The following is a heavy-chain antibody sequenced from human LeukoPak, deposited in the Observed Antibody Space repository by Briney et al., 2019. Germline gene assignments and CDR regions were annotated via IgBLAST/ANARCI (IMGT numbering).Heavy chain of an antibody. CDR2: IWYDGSNK. V-gene: IGHV3-33*06. J-gene: IGHJ6*03. Sequence: PGRSLRLSCAASGFTFSSYGMHWVRQAPGKGLEWVAVIWYDGSNKYYADSVKGRFTISRDNSKNTLYLQMNSLRAEDTAVYYCAKDRVVSVPSDYYYYMDVWGKGTAVTVS. CDR3: AKDRVVSVPSDYYYYMDV. CDR1: GFTFSSYG. D-gene: IGHD2/OR15-2a*01.